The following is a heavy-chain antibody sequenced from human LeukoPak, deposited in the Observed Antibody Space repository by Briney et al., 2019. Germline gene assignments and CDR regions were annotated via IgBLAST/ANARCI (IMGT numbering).Heavy chain of an antibody. J-gene: IGHJ4*02. V-gene: IGHV3-23*01. D-gene: IGHD1-1*01. CDR1: QFTFSSYA. CDR3: AKDQHNWNQGYFDY. Sequence: GGSLRLSCAASQFTFSSYAMSWVRQAPGKGLEWVSTIDDSGSTTYYADSVKGRFTVSRDNSKSTLFLQMNSLRAEDTAIYYCAKDQHNWNQGYFDYWGQGTLVTVSS. CDR2: IDDSGSTT.